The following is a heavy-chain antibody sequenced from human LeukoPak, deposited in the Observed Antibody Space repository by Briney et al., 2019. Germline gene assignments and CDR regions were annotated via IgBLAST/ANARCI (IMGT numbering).Heavy chain of an antibody. CDR1: GYTFTSYA. D-gene: IGHD1-20*01. Sequence: ASVNVSCKASGYTFTSYAMHWVRQAPGQRREWMGWINAGNGNTKYSQKFQGRVTITRDTSASTAYMELSSLRSEDTAVYYCARVRSVTGFFDYWGQGTLVTVSS. J-gene: IGHJ4*02. V-gene: IGHV1-3*01. CDR3: ARVRSVTGFFDY. CDR2: INAGNGNT.